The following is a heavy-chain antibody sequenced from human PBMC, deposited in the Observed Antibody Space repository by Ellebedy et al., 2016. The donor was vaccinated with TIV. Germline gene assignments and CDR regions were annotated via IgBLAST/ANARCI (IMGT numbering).Heavy chain of an antibody. V-gene: IGHV3-9*01. Sequence: SLKISXAASGFTFDDYAMNWVRQAPGKGLEWVSGISWNSGTTDYADFVKGRFTISRDNAKNSLYLQMNRLRADDTAFYYCARDLRITARDYYLDYWGQGTLVTVSS. CDR1: GFTFDDYA. J-gene: IGHJ4*02. D-gene: IGHD6-6*01. CDR2: ISWNSGTT. CDR3: ARDLRITARDYYLDY.